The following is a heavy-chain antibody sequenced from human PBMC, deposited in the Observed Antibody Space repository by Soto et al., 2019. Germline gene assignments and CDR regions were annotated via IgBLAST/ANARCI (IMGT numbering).Heavy chain of an antibody. CDR3: ARGAHYSSPFRWFDP. V-gene: IGHV4-59*12. CDR2: IYYSGST. Sequence: SETLSLTCTVSEGSISNYYWSWIRQPPGKGLEWIGYIYYSGSTYYNPSLKSRVTISVDTSRSQFSLKLNSVTAADTAVYYCARGAHYSSPFRWFDPWGQGTLVTVSS. D-gene: IGHD6-13*01. J-gene: IGHJ5*02. CDR1: EGSISNYY.